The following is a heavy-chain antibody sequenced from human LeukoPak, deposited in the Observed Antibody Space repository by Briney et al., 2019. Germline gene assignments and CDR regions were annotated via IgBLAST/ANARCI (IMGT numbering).Heavy chain of an antibody. J-gene: IGHJ6*03. V-gene: IGHV3-23*01. CDR3: AKNGDRGAYCTGGTCYPYFYYYMDV. CDR1: GFTFSSYS. CDR2: ISSTGGTT. Sequence: GSLRLSCAASGFTFSSYSMSCVRQAPGKGLEWVSSISSTGGTTYYADSVKGRFTTSRDNSKNTLYLQMNSLRAEDTAIYYCAKNGDRGAYCTGGTCYPYFYYYMDVWGKGTTVTI. D-gene: IGHD2-15*01.